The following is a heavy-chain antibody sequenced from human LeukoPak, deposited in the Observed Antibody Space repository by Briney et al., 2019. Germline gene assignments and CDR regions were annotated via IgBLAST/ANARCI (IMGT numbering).Heavy chain of an antibody. CDR3: ARGLIDESSGWSYYYYYGMDV. Sequence: ASVKVSCKASGYTFTSYDINWVRQATGQGLEWMGWMNPNSGNTGYAQKFQGRVTMTRNTPISTAYMELSSLRSEDTAVYYCARGLIDESSGWSYYYYYGMDVWGQGTTVTVSS. CDR1: GYTFTSYD. D-gene: IGHD6-19*01. CDR2: MNPNSGNT. J-gene: IGHJ6*02. V-gene: IGHV1-8*01.